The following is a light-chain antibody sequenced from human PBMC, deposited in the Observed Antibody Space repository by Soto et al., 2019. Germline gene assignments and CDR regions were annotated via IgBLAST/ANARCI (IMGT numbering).Light chain of an antibody. CDR1: SSNIGSGYD. Sequence: QSVLTQPPSVSGAPGQRVTISCTGSSSNIGSGYDVHWYQQLPGTAPKLLIYGNTNRPSVVPDRFSGSKSGTSAFLAITGLQAEDEADYYCQSYDSSLSDWVFGGGTKLTVL. J-gene: IGLJ3*02. CDR2: GNT. CDR3: QSYDSSLSDWV. V-gene: IGLV1-40*01.